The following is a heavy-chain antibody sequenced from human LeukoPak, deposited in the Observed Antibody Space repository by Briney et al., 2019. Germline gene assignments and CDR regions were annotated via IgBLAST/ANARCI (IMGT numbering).Heavy chain of an antibody. J-gene: IGHJ6*03. Sequence: SETLSLTCTVSGYSISSGYHWGWIRQPPGKGLEWIGRIYRSGSTYYNPPLKSRVTISVDTSKNQFSLKLRSVTAADTAVYYCASGSVLLAMDVWGKGTTVTISS. D-gene: IGHD3-16*01. V-gene: IGHV4-38-2*02. CDR1: GYSISSGYH. CDR2: IYRSGST. CDR3: ASGSVLLAMDV.